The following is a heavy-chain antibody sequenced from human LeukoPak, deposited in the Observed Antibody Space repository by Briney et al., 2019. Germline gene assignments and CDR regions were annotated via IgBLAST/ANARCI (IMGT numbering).Heavy chain of an antibody. V-gene: IGHV5-51*01. D-gene: IGHD3-22*01. Sequence: GESLKISCKASGYSFSDHWIGWVRQTPGKGLEWMGSIYPGDSDTTYTPTFQGQVTFSAAKSINTAYLQWRSLKASDTAMYYCARRGRYYYDSSGYVDYWGQGTLVTVSS. CDR3: ARRGRYYYDSSGYVDY. CDR1: GYSFSDHW. CDR2: IYPGDSDT. J-gene: IGHJ4*02.